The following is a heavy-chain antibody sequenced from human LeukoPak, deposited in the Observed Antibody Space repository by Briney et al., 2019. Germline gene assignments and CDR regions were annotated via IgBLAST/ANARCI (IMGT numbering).Heavy chain of an antibody. J-gene: IGHJ4*02. CDR3: ARADWGSIDY. D-gene: IGHD7-27*01. CDR1: GFTFSHYW. Sequence: GGSQRLSCAASGFTFSHYWMAWVRQAPGKGLEWVAIIRPDANDGSYVDSVKGRFTISRDNAKNSLYLQLNSLRAEDTAVYFCARADWGSIDYWGQGALVTVSS. V-gene: IGHV3-7*01. CDR2: IRPDANDG.